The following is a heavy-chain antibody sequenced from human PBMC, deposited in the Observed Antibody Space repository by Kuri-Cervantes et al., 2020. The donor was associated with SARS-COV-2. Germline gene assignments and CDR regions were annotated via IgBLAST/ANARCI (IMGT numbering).Heavy chain of an antibody. J-gene: IGHJ4*02. D-gene: IGHD3-10*01. V-gene: IGHV3-49*04. CDR2: IRSKAYGGTT. CDR1: GFTFGDYA. CDR3: SRLMYGSGSYYPLSY. Sequence: GESLKISCTASGFTFGDYAMSWVRQAPGKGLEWVGFIRSKAYGGTTEYAASVKGRFTISRDDSKGIAYLQMNSLRTEDTAVYYCSRLMYGSGSYYPLSYWGQGTLVTVSS.